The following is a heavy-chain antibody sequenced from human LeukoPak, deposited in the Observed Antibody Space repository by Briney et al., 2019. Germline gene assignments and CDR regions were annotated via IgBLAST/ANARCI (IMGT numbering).Heavy chain of an antibody. J-gene: IGHJ4*01. V-gene: IGHV3-53*04. CDR2: IYSGDSGVST. CDR1: GFSVSNTY. Sequence: GGSLRLSCAASGFSVSNTYMSWVRQAPGKGLEWVSVIYSGDSGVSTYYADSVKGRFTISRHNSKNTLYLQMSSLRAEDTAVYYCARGRAGNYYNHNDYWGQGTLVTVSS. CDR3: ARGRAGNYYNHNDY. D-gene: IGHD3-10*01.